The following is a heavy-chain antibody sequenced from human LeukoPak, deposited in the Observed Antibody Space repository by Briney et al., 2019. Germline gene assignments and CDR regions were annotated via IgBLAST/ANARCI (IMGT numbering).Heavy chain of an antibody. CDR3: ARDSAVLWFGDDAFDI. J-gene: IGHJ3*02. CDR2: INPSGGST. Sequence: ASVKVSCKASGYTFTSYYMHWVRQAPGQGLEWMGIINPSGGSTSYAQKFQGRVTMTRDTSTSTVYMELSSLRSEDTAVYYCARDSAVLWFGDDAFDIWGQGTMVTVSS. D-gene: IGHD3-10*01. V-gene: IGHV1-46*01. CDR1: GYTFTSYY.